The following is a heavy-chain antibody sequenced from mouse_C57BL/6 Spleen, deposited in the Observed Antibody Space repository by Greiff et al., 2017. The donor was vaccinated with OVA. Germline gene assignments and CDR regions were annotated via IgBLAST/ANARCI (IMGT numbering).Heavy chain of an antibody. D-gene: IGHD1-1*01. CDR1: GFSLTSYA. CDR3: ARKGENYYGSYWYFDV. Sequence: QVQLQQSGPGLVAPSQSLSITCTVSGFSLTSYAISWVRQPPGKGLEWLGVIWTGGGTNYNSALKSSMSISKDNSKSQVFLKMNSLQTDDTARYYCARKGENYYGSYWYFDVWGTGTTVTVSS. V-gene: IGHV2-9-1*01. CDR2: IWTGGGT. J-gene: IGHJ1*03.